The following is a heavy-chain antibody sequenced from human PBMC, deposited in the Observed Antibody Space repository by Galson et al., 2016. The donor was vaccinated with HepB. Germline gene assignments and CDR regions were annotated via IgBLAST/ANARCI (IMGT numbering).Heavy chain of an antibody. Sequence: SLRLSCAASGFTFSSYAMSWVRQAPGKGLEWVSGISGSGGNTYYADSVKGRFTLSRDNSKNTLYLQMNNLRADDTAVYFCARDGGAAGTNYFDYWGQGTPVTVSS. CDR1: GFTFSSYA. J-gene: IGHJ4*02. D-gene: IGHD6-13*01. V-gene: IGHV3-23*01. CDR2: ISGSGGNT. CDR3: ARDGGAAGTNYFDY.